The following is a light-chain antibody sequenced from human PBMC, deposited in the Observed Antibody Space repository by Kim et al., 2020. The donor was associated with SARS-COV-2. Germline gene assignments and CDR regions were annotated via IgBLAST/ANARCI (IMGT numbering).Light chain of an antibody. J-gene: IGLJ3*02. CDR3: QSYDTSNPWV. Sequence: KTVTMSFTRSSGSIASNYVQWFQQRPGSAPTTVIYEDKQRPSGVPDRFSGSIDSSSNSASLTISGLKTEDEADYYCQSYDTSNPWVFGGGTQLTVL. V-gene: IGLV6-57*03. CDR2: EDK. CDR1: SGSIASNY.